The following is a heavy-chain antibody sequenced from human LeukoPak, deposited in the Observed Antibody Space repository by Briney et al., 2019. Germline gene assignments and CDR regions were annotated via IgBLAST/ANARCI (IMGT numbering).Heavy chain of an antibody. Sequence: GGSLRLSCAASGFTFNTYWMSWVRQAPGKGLEWVANIKQDGTEKNYVDSVKGRFTISRDNTENSLYLQMNSLRAEDTAVYYCARDYGRVVYSDYWGQGTLVTVSS. V-gene: IGHV3-7*01. CDR1: GFTFNTYW. CDR3: ARDYGRVVYSDY. J-gene: IGHJ4*02. CDR2: IKQDGTEK. D-gene: IGHD2-8*02.